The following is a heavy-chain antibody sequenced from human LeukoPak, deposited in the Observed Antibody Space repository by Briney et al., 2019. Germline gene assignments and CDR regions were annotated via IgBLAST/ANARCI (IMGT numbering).Heavy chain of an antibody. CDR1: GFTFSSYG. V-gene: IGHV3-33*01. CDR3: ARDSRGGYGSGSHNWFDP. Sequence: GGSLRLSCAASGFTFSSYGMHWVRQAPGKGLEWVAVIWYDGSNKYYADSVKGRFTISRDNSKNTLYLQMNSLRAEDTAVYYCARDSRGGYGSGSHNWFDPWGQGTLVTVSS. J-gene: IGHJ5*02. D-gene: IGHD3-10*01. CDR2: IWYDGSNK.